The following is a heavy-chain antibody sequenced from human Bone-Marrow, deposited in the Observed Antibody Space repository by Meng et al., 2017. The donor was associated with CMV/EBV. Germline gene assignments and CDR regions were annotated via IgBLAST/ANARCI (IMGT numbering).Heavy chain of an antibody. CDR2: MNPNSGNT. D-gene: IGHD6-13*01. Sequence: ASVKGSCKGSGYTFTSYDINWVRQATGQGLVWMGWMNPNSGNTGYAQKFQGRVTITRNTSISTAYMELSSLRSEDTAVYYCARIPGSSWLSFRVEYYYHGMDVWGQGTTVTVSS. CDR3: ARIPGSSWLSFRVEYYYHGMDV. CDR1: GYTFTSYD. J-gene: IGHJ6*02. V-gene: IGHV1-8*03.